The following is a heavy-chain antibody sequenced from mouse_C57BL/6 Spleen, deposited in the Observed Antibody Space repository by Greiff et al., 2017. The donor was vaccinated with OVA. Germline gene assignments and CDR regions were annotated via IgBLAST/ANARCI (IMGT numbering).Heavy chain of an antibody. CDR3: AREDYDVAWFAY. CDR1: GYTFTSYW. D-gene: IGHD2-4*01. CDR2: IDPNSGGT. V-gene: IGHV1-72*01. J-gene: IGHJ3*01. Sequence: QVQLKQPGAELVKPGASVKLSCKASGYTFTSYWMHWVKQRPGRGLEWIGRIDPNSGGTKYNEKFKSKATLTVDKPSSTAYMQLSSLTSEDSAVYYCAREDYDVAWFAYWGQGTLVTVSA.